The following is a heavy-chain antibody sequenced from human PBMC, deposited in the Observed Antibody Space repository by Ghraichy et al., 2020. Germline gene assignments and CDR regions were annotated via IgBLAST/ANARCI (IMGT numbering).Heavy chain of an antibody. J-gene: IGHJ4*02. CDR1: GFNFRNHA. D-gene: IGHD3-16*01. Sequence: GGSLRLSCTASGFNFRNHALAWVRQAPGKGLEWASGISGSGGSTQYADSGKGRFTMYKDNNRNTLYLQLTSLRAEDTAVYYYARDLVMLTLAPFDFWGQGTLVTVSS. V-gene: IGHV3-23*01. CDR3: ARDLVMLTLAPFDF. CDR2: ISGSGGST.